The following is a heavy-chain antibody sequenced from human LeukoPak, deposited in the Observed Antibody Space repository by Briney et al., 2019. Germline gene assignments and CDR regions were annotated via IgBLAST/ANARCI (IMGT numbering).Heavy chain of an antibody. CDR3: VRGVGVSRFNYLDP. D-gene: IGHD1-7*01. J-gene: IGHJ5*02. CDR1: GFTFSSYG. Sequence: GGSLRLSCAPSGFTFSSYGMHWVRQAPREGLEWVAVIWYDASNKYYVDSVKGRFTISRDNSKNTLYLQMNSLRDDDTAVYYCVRGVGVSRFNYLDPWGQGTLVIVSS. V-gene: IGHV3-33*01. CDR2: IWYDASNK.